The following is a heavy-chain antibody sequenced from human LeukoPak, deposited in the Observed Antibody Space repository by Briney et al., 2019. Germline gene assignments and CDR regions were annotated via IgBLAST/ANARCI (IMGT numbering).Heavy chain of an antibody. CDR2: IYYSGST. J-gene: IGHJ4*02. CDR3: ARGGVRGFDY. Sequence: TSETLSLTCTVSGGSISSYYWSWIRQPPGKGLEWIEYIYYSGSTNYNPSLKSRVTISVDTSKNQFSLKLSSVTAADTAVYYCARGGVRGFDYWGQGTLVTVSS. D-gene: IGHD3-10*01. CDR1: GGSISSYY. V-gene: IGHV4-59*01.